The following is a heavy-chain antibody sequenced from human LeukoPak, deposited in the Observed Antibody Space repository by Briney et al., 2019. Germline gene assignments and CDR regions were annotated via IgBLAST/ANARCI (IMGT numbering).Heavy chain of an antibody. CDR2: INPSGGST. J-gene: IGHJ3*02. CDR1: GYTFTSYY. CDR3: ARDWVYYYGSGAYPEHDAFDI. Sequence: ASVKVSCKASGYTFTSYYMHWVRQAPGQGLEWMGIINPSGGSTSYAQKFQGRVTMTRDTSTSTVYMELSSLRSEDTAVYYCARDWVYYYGSGAYPEHDAFDIWGQGTMVTVSS. V-gene: IGHV1-46*01. D-gene: IGHD3-10*01.